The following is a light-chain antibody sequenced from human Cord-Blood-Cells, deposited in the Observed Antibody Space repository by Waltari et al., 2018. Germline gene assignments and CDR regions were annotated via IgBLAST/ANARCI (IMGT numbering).Light chain of an antibody. CDR2: AAS. V-gene: IGKV1-39*01. CDR3: QQSYSTPWT. J-gene: IGKJ1*01. Sequence: DIQMTQSPSSLSASVGDRVTITCRASQIISSYLNWYQQNPGKAPKLLIYAASSLQSGVPSRFSGSGSGTDFTLTISSLQPEDFATYYCQQSYSTPWTFGQGTKVEIK. CDR1: QIISSY.